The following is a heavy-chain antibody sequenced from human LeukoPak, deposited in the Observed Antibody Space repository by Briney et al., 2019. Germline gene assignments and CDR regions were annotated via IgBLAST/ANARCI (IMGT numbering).Heavy chain of an antibody. D-gene: IGHD6-13*01. CDR2: ISYDGSNK. CDR1: GFTFSSYA. V-gene: IGHV3-30-3*01. Sequence: GGSLRLSCAASGFTFSSYAMHWVRQAPGKGLEWVAVISYDGSNKYYADSVKGRFTISRDNAKNSLYLQMNSLRAEDTAVYYCARADSSSARVAFDIWGQGTMVTVSS. CDR3: ARADSSSARVAFDI. J-gene: IGHJ3*02.